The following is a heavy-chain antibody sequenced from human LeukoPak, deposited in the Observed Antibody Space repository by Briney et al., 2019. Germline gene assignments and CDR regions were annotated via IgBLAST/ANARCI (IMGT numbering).Heavy chain of an antibody. V-gene: IGHV3-7*01. J-gene: IGHJ4*02. CDR1: GFTFSTYW. Sequence: GGSLRLSCAASGFTFSTYWMDWVGQAPGKGGECLANIKEDESSKHQADSVKCLFTISRDNSQNSVYLQMSSLRGDDTAVYYCPRDVGGTLDYWGQGTLVTVSS. CDR3: PRDVGGTLDY. CDR2: IKEDESSK.